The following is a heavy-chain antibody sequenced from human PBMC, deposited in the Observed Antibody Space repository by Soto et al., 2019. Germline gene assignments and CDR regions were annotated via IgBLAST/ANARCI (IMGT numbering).Heavy chain of an antibody. Sequence: GGSLRLSCAASGFTFSSYAMHWVRQAPGKGLEWVAVISYDGSNKYYADSVKGRFTISRDNSKNTLYLQMNSLRAEDTAVYYCARDPGFRVYGYGFGYYFVYWGQGTLVTVSS. V-gene: IGHV3-30-3*01. CDR3: ARDPGFRVYGYGFGYYFVY. CDR2: ISYDGSNK. J-gene: IGHJ4*02. D-gene: IGHD5-18*01. CDR1: GFTFSSYA.